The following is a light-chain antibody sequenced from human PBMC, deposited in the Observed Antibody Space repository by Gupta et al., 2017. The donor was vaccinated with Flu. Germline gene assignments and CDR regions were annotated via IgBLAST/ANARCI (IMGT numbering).Light chain of an antibody. CDR3: QQYGISLYT. CDR1: QSVNNNL. CDR2: GAS. Sequence: EIVLTQSPGTLSLSPGERATLSCRASQSVNNNLLTWYKQKPGQAPRLLIYGASSRATGIPDRFSGSGSGTDFTLTIRRLEPEDFAVYYCQQYGISLYTFGQGTKLEIK. J-gene: IGKJ2*01. V-gene: IGKV3-20*01.